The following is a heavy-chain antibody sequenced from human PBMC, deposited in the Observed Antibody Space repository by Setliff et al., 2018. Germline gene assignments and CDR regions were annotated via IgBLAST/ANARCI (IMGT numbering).Heavy chain of an antibody. CDR2: INPDTGDT. V-gene: IGHV1-2*02. Sequence: GESLKISCKASGNIFTGHFLHWVRQAPGQGLEWMGWINPDTGDTHYPVNFQGRVTMTRDTSITTVYMDLSSLKSDDTAVYYCARGSVEYSRGWYYFDYWAQGTLVTVSS. CDR3: ARGSVEYSRGWYYFDY. J-gene: IGHJ4*02. D-gene: IGHD6-19*01. CDR1: GNIFTGHF.